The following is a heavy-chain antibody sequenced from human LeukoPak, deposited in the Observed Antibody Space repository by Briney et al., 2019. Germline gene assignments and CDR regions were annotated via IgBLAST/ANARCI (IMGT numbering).Heavy chain of an antibody. V-gene: IGHV3-21*01. D-gene: IGHD6-13*01. CDR2: ISRSGTSI. J-gene: IGHJ4*02. CDR3: AKEGRSTTPGY. Sequence: GGSLRPSRAASGFTFSSSTMDWVRQAPGKGLEWVSSISRSGTSIYYADSLRGRFTISRDNAKNSLYLQMNSLGVDDTAVYYCAKEGRSTTPGYWGQGTLVTVSS. CDR1: GFTFSSST.